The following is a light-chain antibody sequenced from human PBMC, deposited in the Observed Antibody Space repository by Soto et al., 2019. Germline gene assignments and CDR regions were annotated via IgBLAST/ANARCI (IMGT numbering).Light chain of an antibody. V-gene: IGKV3D-15*01. Sequence: EIVMTQSPATLSVSPGERATLSCRASQSISSNLAWYQQRPGQAPRLLIYGASTRATGIPGRFSGGGSGTEFTLTISSLQSEDFAVYYCQQRSNWGFTFGPGTKVDIK. J-gene: IGKJ3*01. CDR1: QSISSN. CDR3: QQRSNWGFT. CDR2: GAS.